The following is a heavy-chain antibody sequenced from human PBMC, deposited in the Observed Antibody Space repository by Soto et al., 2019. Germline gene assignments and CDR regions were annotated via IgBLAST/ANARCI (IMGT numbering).Heavy chain of an antibody. Sequence: ASVKVSCKASGYTFTSYAMHWVRQAPGQRLEWMGWINAGNGNTKYSQKFKGRVTITRDTSASTAYMELSSLRSEDTAVYYCARDHWAYSGYEKFYYYYYYMDVWGKGTTVTVSS. D-gene: IGHD5-12*01. CDR1: GYTFTSYA. J-gene: IGHJ6*03. V-gene: IGHV1-3*01. CDR3: ARDHWAYSGYEKFYYYYYYMDV. CDR2: INAGNGNT.